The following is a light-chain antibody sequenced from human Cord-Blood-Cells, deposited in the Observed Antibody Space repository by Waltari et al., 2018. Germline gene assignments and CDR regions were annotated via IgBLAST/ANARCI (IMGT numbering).Light chain of an antibody. Sequence: QSALTQPASVSGSPGQSITISCTGTSSDVGGYNYVSWYQQHPGKAPKLMMYDVSKRPSGVSNRFAASKAGNTASLTISGLQAEDEADYYCSSYTSSSTYVFGTGTKVTVL. CDR1: SSDVGGYNY. CDR3: SSYTSSSTYV. V-gene: IGLV2-14*01. CDR2: DVS. J-gene: IGLJ1*01.